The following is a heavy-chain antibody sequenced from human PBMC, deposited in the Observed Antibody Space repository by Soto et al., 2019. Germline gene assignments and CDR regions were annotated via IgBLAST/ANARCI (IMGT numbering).Heavy chain of an antibody. J-gene: IGHJ4*02. CDR3: AADWSNRPFDF. CDR2: IVGGSGST. V-gene: IGHV1-58*01. CDR1: GFTLTSAD. Sequence: QMPLVQSGPEVKKPGTSVKVSCKASGFTLTSADVQWVRQTRGQRLEWIGWIVGGSGSTNYAQQFQGRLAMTRDMSTSTVYMELSSLISEDTAVYYSAADWSNRPFDFWGQGTLVTVSS. D-gene: IGHD3-3*01.